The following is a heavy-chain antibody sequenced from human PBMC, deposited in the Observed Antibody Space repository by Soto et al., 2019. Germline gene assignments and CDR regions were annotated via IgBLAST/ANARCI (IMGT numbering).Heavy chain of an antibody. CDR3: ARQYGGSYADY. CDR2: IYYSGST. CDR1: GGSISSYY. Sequence: LSLTCTVSGGSISSYYWSWIRQPPGKGLEWIGYIYYSGSTNYNPSLKSRVTISVDTSKNQFSLKLSSVTAADTAVYYCARQYGGSYADYWGQGTLVTVSS. D-gene: IGHD1-26*01. V-gene: IGHV4-59*08. J-gene: IGHJ4*02.